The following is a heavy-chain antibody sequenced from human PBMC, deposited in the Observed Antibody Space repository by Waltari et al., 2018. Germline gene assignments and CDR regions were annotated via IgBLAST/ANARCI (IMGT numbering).Heavy chain of an antibody. J-gene: IGHJ6*02. D-gene: IGHD2-15*01. Sequence: QVQLVQSGAEVKKPGASVKVSCKASGYTFTGYYMHWVRQAPGQGLEWMGRSNPNSGGTNYAQKCQGRVTMTRETSISTAYMELSRLRSDDTAVYYCARGSGGGMDVWGQGTTVTVSS. CDR1: GYTFTGYY. CDR3: ARGSGGGMDV. V-gene: IGHV1-2*06. CDR2: SNPNSGGT.